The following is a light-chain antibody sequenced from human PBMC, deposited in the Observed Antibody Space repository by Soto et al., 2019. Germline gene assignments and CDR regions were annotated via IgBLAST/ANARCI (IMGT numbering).Light chain of an antibody. CDR1: SSDVGGHNF. Sequence: QSALTQPASVSGSPGQSITISCTGTSSDVGGHNFVSWYQHHPGKAPKLMIYEVTHRPSGISDRFSGSKSGNTASLTISVLQAEDEADYYCNSYTSTFTWVFGGGTKLTVL. J-gene: IGLJ3*02. CDR2: EVT. CDR3: NSYTSTFTWV. V-gene: IGLV2-14*01.